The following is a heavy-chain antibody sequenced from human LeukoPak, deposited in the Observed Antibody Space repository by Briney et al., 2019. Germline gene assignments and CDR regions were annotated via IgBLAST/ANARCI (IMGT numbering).Heavy chain of an antibody. Sequence: GGSLRLSCVASGFTFSSYWMHWVRQAPGEGLVWVSRINSDGSTTTYADSVKGRFTISRDKAKNTLYLQMNSLRVEDTAVYYCARSTTHPYYNYMDVWGKGTTVTLSS. CDR1: GFTFSSYW. J-gene: IGHJ6*03. V-gene: IGHV3-74*01. D-gene: IGHD4-17*01. CDR3: ARSTTHPYYNYMDV. CDR2: INSDGSTT.